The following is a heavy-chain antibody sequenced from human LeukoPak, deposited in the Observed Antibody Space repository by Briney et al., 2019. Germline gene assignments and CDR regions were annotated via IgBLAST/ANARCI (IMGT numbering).Heavy chain of an antibody. Sequence: QSGGSLRLSCAASGFTFSTFAMSRARQAPGKGLERVSGISGNGGSTYYADSVKGRFTISRDNSKNTLYLQMNSLRAEDAALYYCTKGQVGDYAVIFDYWGQGTLVTVSS. CDR2: ISGNGGST. CDR3: TKGQVGDYAVIFDY. D-gene: IGHD4-17*01. CDR1: GFTFSTFA. J-gene: IGHJ4*02. V-gene: IGHV3-23*01.